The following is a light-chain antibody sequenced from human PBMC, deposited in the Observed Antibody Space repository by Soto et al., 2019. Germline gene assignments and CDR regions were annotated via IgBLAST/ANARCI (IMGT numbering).Light chain of an antibody. CDR2: EGI. Sequence: SALTQPASVSGSPGQSITISCTGTSSDVGSYNLVSWYQQHPGKAPKLMIYEGIKRPSGVSNRFSGSKSGNTASLTISGLHAEDEADYYCCSYAGSSTLVFGGGTKLAVL. CDR1: SSDVGSYNL. CDR3: CSYAGSSTLV. V-gene: IGLV2-23*01. J-gene: IGLJ2*01.